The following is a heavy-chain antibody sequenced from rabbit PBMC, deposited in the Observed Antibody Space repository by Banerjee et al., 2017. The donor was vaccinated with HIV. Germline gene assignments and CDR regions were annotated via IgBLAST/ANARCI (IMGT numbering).Heavy chain of an antibody. Sequence: QQQLEESGGGLVNPGASLTLTCTASGFSFNSIAVCWVRQAPGKGLEWIACTDDSTYYATWARGRLTISVPSTTTATLEMTSLTAADTATYFCATTRGYIDDGDGHFTLWGPGTLVTV. CDR2: TDDST. J-gene: IGHJ4*01. CDR1: GFSFNSIAV. V-gene: IGHV1S45*01. D-gene: IGHD5-1*01. CDR3: ATTRGYIDDGDGHFTL.